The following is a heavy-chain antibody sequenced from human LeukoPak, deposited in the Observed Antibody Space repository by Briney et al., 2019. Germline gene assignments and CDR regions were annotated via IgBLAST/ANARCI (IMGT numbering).Heavy chain of an antibody. D-gene: IGHD5-24*01. V-gene: IGHV3-7*01. CDR2: IKEDGSVK. Sequence: GGSLRLSCAASGFTFSSYWMSWVRQAPGKGLEWVANIKEDGSVKYYVDSVKGRFTMSRDNAKNSLYLQMNSLRAEDTAVYYCVKSAGKDGYRDSFDIWGQGTLVTVSS. J-gene: IGHJ3*02. CDR1: GFTFSSYW. CDR3: VKSAGKDGYRDSFDI.